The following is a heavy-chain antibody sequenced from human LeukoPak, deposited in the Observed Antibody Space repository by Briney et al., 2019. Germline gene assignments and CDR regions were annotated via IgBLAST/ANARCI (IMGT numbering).Heavy chain of an antibody. D-gene: IGHD2/OR15-2a*01. CDR2: TYSGGTT. CDR1: GFTVSSYF. Sequence: GGSLRLSCAASGFTVSSYFVSWVRQAPGKGLEWVSLTYSGGTTDYADSVKGRFTVSRDISKNTLYLQMNSLRAEDTAMYYCARDDVPVIWGQGTLVTVSS. CDR3: ARDDVPVI. J-gene: IGHJ4*02. V-gene: IGHV3-53*01.